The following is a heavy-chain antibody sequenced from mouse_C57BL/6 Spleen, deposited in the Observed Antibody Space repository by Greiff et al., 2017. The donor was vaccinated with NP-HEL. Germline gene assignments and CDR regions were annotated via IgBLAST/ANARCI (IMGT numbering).Heavy chain of an antibody. CDR2: IHPNSGST. D-gene: IGHD2-14*01. CDR1: GYTFTSYW. Sequence: VQLQQPGAELVKPGASVKLSCKASGYTFTSYWMHWVKQRPGQGLEWIGMIHPNSGSTNYNEKFKSKATLTVDKSSSTAYMQLSSLTSEDSAVYYCSRGEVSERFAYWGQGTLVTVSA. V-gene: IGHV1-64*01. J-gene: IGHJ3*01. CDR3: SRGEVSERFAY.